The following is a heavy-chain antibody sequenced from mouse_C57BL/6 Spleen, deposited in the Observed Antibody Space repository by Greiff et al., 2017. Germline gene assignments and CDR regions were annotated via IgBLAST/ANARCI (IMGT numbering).Heavy chain of an antibody. CDR1: GYNFTSYG. D-gene: IGHD2-2*01. CDR3: ARRLGVTSFDN. Sequence: VQLQQSGAELARPGASVKLSCKASGYNFTSYGISWVKQRTGQGLEWIGEIYPRSGTTYYNETFKGKATLTAYKSSSTAYMELRSLTSEDSVVYFCARRLGVTSFDNRRQATTLTFSS. V-gene: IGHV1-81*01. CDR2: IYPRSGTT. J-gene: IGHJ2*01.